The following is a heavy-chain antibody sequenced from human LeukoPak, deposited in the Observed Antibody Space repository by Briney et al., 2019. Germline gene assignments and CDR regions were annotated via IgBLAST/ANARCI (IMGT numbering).Heavy chain of an antibody. V-gene: IGHV3-30*02. Sequence: TGGSLRLSCAASGFTFSSYGMHWVRQAPGKGLEWVAFIRYDGSNKYYADSVKGRFTISRDNSKNTLYLQMNSLRAEDTAVCYCANDYYYGMDVWGQGTTVTVSS. CDR2: IRYDGSNK. J-gene: IGHJ6*02. CDR3: ANDYYYGMDV. CDR1: GFTFSSYG.